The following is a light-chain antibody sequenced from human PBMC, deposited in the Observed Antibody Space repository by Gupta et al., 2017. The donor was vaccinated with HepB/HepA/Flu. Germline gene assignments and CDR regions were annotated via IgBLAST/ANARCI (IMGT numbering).Light chain of an antibody. CDR1: QSLLYSDGNNY. V-gene: IGKV2-28*01. CDR3: MQALQALRT. J-gene: IGKJ4*01. CDR2: LGS. Sequence: DIVLTQSPLSLPVTPGEPASISCRSSQSLLYSDGNNYLDWYLQRPGQSPQLLIYLGSNRASGVPDRFSGSGSGTDFTLKSSRVEAEEVGVYYCMQALQALRTIGGGTKVEI.